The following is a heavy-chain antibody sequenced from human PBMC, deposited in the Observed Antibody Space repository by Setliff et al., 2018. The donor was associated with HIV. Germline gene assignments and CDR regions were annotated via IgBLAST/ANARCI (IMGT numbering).Heavy chain of an antibody. J-gene: IGHJ6*03. Sequence: PGGSLRLSCAASGFTVSGYYMSWVRQAPGKGLEWVSIIYSGGTTYYIASVKGRFTISRDNAKNTLYLQMNSLRDEDTAVFYCAKDVGGGSGHYPLYIDVWGKGTTVTVSS. CDR2: IYSGGTT. V-gene: IGHV3-53*05. CDR3: AKDVGGGSGHYPLYIDV. D-gene: IGHD3-3*01. CDR1: GFTVSGYY.